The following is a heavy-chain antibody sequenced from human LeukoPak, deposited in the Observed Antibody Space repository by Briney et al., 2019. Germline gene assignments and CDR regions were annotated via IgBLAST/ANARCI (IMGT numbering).Heavy chain of an antibody. Sequence: SETLSLTCTVSGGSISSYYWSWIRQTPGKGLEWIGYIYYSGSTNYNPSLKSRVTISVDTSKNQFSLKLSFVTATDTAVYYCARERSSGREFDYWSQGTLVTVSS. CDR2: IYYSGST. D-gene: IGHD6-19*01. CDR3: ARERSSGREFDY. CDR1: GGSISSYY. V-gene: IGHV4-59*01. J-gene: IGHJ4*02.